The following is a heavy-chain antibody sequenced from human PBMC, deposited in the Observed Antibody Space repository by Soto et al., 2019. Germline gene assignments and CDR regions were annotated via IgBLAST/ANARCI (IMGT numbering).Heavy chain of an antibody. J-gene: IGHJ5*02. CDR3: AREIVTAGGNNCFDP. CDR1: GGTVASSHW. V-gene: IGHV4-4*02. Sequence: QVQLQESGPRLVKPSGSLSLTCGVSGGTVASSHWWSWVRQSPGGGLGWIGNVYHTGDTNFNPSLQRRVTISVDKSNNQFYLRLNSLTAADTAVYFCAREIVTAGGNNCFDPWGPGTLVTVSS. D-gene: IGHD2-21*02. CDR2: VYHTGDT.